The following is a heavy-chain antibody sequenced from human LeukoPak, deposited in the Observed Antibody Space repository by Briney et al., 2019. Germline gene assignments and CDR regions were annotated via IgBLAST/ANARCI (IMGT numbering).Heavy chain of an antibody. CDR2: IVPIFGTA. V-gene: IGHV1-69*06. J-gene: IGHJ4*02. Sequence: SVKVSCKASGGTFSSYAISWVRQAPGQGLEWMGGIVPIFGTANYAQKFQGRVTIAADKSTSTAYMELSSLRSEDTAVYYCARDRPQAPWYYFDYWGQGILVTVSS. CDR1: GGTFSSYA. CDR3: ARDRPQAPWYYFDY. D-gene: IGHD1-14*01.